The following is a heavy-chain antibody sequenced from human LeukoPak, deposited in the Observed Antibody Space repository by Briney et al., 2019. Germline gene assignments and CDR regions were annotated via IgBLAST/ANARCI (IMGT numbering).Heavy chain of an antibody. D-gene: IGHD5-18*01. Sequence: ASVKVSCKASGYTFTGYYMHWMRQAPGQGLEWMGWINPNSGGTNYAQKFQGRVTMTRDTSISTAYMELSRLRSDDTAVYYCARDLTPSGYSYGYYYYYYMDVWGKGTTVTVSS. J-gene: IGHJ6*03. CDR3: ARDLTPSGYSYGYYYYYYMDV. CDR1: GYTFTGYY. CDR2: INPNSGGT. V-gene: IGHV1-2*02.